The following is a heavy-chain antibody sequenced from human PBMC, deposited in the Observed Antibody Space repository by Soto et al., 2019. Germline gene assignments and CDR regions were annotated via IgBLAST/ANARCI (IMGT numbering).Heavy chain of an antibody. CDR2: IYHSGYT. CDR1: GGSISSGCYY. Sequence: SETLSLTCSVSGGSISSGCYYWRWIRQPPGKGLEWIGNIYHSGYTYYSPSLKSRLIISIDTSKNQFPLKVGSVTAADTAVYYCAGSSLYGMDVWGQGTTVTVSS. J-gene: IGHJ6*02. D-gene: IGHD3-10*01. CDR3: AGSSLYGMDV. V-gene: IGHV4-30-4*01.